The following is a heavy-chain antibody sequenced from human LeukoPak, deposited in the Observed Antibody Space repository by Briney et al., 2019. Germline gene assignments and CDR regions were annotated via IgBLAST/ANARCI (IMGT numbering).Heavy chain of an antibody. D-gene: IGHD6-19*01. CDR1: GFTVSSNY. CDR3: ARALSGIAVAGYYFDY. V-gene: IGHV3-53*01. CDR2: IYSGDTT. J-gene: IGHJ4*02. Sequence: GGSLRLSCAASGFTVSSNYMSWVRQAPGKGLEWVSVIYSGDTTYYADSVKGRFTISRDNSKNTLYLQMSSLRAEDTAVYHCARALSGIAVAGYYFDYWGQGTLVTVSS.